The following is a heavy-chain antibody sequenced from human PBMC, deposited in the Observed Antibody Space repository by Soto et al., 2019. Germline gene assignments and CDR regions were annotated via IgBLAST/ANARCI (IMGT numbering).Heavy chain of an antibody. J-gene: IGHJ4*02. CDR3: ARARGQVAAAGVGY. CDR1: GFTFSHYG. Sequence: GGSLRLSCAASGFTFSHYGMHWVRQAPGKGLEWVAVIWYDGSNKNYADSVQGRFTISRDNSKNTLYLQMNSLRAEDTAVYYCARARGQVAAAGVGYWGQGTLVTAPQ. V-gene: IGHV3-33*01. D-gene: IGHD6-13*01. CDR2: IWYDGSNK.